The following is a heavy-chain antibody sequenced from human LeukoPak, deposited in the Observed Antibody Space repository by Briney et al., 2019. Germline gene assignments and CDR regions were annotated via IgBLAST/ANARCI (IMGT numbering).Heavy chain of an antibody. CDR3: ARDFNDPMTFRPHDVDYIAAAGY. V-gene: IGHV4-39*07. CDR1: GGSISSSSYY. CDR2: IYYSGST. D-gene: IGHD6-13*01. Sequence: PSETLSLTCTVSGGSISSSSYYWGWIRQPPGKGLEWIGSIYYSGSTYYNPSLKSRVTISVDTSKNQFSLKLSSVTAADTAVYYCARDFNDPMTFRPHDVDYIAAAGYWGQGTLVTVSS. J-gene: IGHJ4*02.